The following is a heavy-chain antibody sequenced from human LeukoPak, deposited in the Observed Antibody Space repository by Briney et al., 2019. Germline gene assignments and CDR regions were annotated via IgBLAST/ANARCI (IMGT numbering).Heavy chain of an antibody. CDR2: ISWNSGNI. V-gene: IGHV3-9*01. J-gene: IGHJ4*02. D-gene: IGHD4-17*01. CDR3: ARDRQDYGDYVDTLDY. CDR1: GFTFDDYA. Sequence: GGSLRLSCAASGFTFDDYAMHWVRQAPGKGLEWVSGISWNSGNIGYADSVKGRFTISRDNAKNTLYLQMNSLRAEDTAVYYCARDRQDYGDYVDTLDYWGQGTLVTVSS.